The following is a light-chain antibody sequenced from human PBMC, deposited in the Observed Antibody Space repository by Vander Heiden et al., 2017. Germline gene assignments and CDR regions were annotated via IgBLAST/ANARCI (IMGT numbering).Light chain of an antibody. CDR2: WAS. CDR1: QSVLYNSNNKNY. V-gene: IGKV4-1*01. CDR3: QQFYATPLT. J-gene: IGKJ3*01. Sequence: DIVMTQSPDSLAVSLGERATINCKSSQSVLYNSNNKNYLAWYQQKPGQPPKLLIYWASARESGVPDRFGGSGSGTDFSLTISSLQAEDVAVYYCQQFYATPLTFGPGTKVDIK.